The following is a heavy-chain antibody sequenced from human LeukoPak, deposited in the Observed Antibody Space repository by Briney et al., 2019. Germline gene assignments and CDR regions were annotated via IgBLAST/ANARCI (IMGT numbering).Heavy chain of an antibody. CDR3: ARHVGY. D-gene: IGHD3-10*02. Sequence: GESLRLSCAASGFTFSSYAMHWVRQAPGKGLEWVAVISYDGSNKYYADSVKGRFTISRDNSKNTLYLQVNSLRAEDTAVYYCARHVGYWGQGTLVTVSS. V-gene: IGHV3-30*04. CDR2: ISYDGSNK. CDR1: GFTFSSYA. J-gene: IGHJ4*02.